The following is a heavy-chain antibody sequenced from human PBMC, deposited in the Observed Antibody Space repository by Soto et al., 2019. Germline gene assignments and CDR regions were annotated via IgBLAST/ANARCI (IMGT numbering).Heavy chain of an antibody. CDR1: GFTFSRHA. J-gene: IGHJ4*02. CDR2: ISYDGSEK. D-gene: IGHD6-6*01. CDR3: AREVGGSSPPG. Sequence: QVQLVESGGGVVQPGRSLRLSCAASGFTFSRHAMHWVRQAPVKGLEWVAVISYDGSEKYYADSVKGRFTISRDSSKNTLYLQMDSLGPADTAVYYCAREVGGSSPPGWGRGTLVTVFS. V-gene: IGHV3-30-3*01.